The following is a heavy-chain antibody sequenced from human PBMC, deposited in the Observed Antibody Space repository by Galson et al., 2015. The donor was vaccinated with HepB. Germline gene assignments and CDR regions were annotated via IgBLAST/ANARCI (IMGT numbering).Heavy chain of an antibody. CDR2: ISSSSSYI. CDR1: GFSFSYYS. D-gene: IGHD2-15*01. Sequence: SLRLSCAASGFSFSYYSMNWVRQAPGKGLEWVSSISSSSSYIYYADSVKGRFTISRDNAKNSLYLQMNSLRAEDTAVYYCARDARGYWIPDYYYGMDVWGQGTTVTVSS. CDR3: ARDARGYWIPDYYYGMDV. J-gene: IGHJ6*02. V-gene: IGHV3-21*01.